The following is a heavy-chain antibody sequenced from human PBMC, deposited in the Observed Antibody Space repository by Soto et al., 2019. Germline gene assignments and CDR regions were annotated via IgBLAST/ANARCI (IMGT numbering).Heavy chain of an antibody. V-gene: IGHV4-34*01. D-gene: IGHD3-10*01. CDR3: AGVRRIRSYWYFDL. CDR2: IHHSGDT. Sequence: QVQLQQWGAGLLKPSETLSLTCAVYGGSFSDYYWSWIRQPPGKGLEWIGEIHHSGDTNYNPSLRSRVTXXVXTXXNQCSLKLSSGTAADAAVYYCAGVRRIRSYWYFDLWGRGTLVTVSS. J-gene: IGHJ2*01. CDR1: GGSFSDYY.